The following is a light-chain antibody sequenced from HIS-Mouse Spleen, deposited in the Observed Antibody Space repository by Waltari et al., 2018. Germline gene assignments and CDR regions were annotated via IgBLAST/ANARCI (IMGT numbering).Light chain of an antibody. V-gene: IGLV3-21*03. J-gene: IGLJ2*01. CDR3: QVWDSSSDHHVV. Sequence: SYVLTQPPSVSVAPGKTARITCGGNNIGSKSVNWYQQKPGQAPVLVVYDDSDRPSWIPGRFSGSNSGNTATLTISRVEAGDEADYYCQVWDSSSDHHVVFGGGTKLTVL. CDR2: DDS. CDR1: NIGSKS.